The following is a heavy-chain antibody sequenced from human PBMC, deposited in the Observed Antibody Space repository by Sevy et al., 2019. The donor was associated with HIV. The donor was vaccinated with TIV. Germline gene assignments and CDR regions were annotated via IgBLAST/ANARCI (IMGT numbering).Heavy chain of an antibody. J-gene: IGHJ6*02. CDR2: IYYSGST. CDR3: ARHRPIWFGELSPHTLYYYYGMDV. CDR1: GGSISSSSYY. Sequence: SETLSLTCTVSGGSISSSSYYWGWIRQPPGKGLEWIGSIYYSGSTYYNPSLKSRVTISVDTSKNQFSLKLSSVTAADTAVYYFARHRPIWFGELSPHTLYYYYGMDVWGQGTTVTVSS. V-gene: IGHV4-39*01. D-gene: IGHD3-10*01.